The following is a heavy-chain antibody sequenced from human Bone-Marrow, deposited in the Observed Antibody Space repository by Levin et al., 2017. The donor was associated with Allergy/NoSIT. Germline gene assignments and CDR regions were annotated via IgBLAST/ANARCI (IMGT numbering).Heavy chain of an antibody. Sequence: VASVKVSCKASGYTFTDYGISWVRQAPGQGLEWMGWSSAHNGNTNYAQKFQGRVAMNIDSSTNTAYLDLWSLTSNDTAIYYCARDPHSTNWYDHWGQGTLVTVSS. D-gene: IGHD2/OR15-2a*01. J-gene: IGHJ5*02. V-gene: IGHV1-18*01. CDR1: GYTFTDYG. CDR3: ARDPHSTNWYDH. CDR2: SSAHNGNT.